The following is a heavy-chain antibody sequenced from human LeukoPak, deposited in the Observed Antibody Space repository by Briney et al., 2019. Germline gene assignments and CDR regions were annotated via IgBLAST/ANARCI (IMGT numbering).Heavy chain of an antibody. CDR1: GFTFSSYA. CDR3: AKGLRERVRHPTHYYYMDV. CDR2: IGGSGGST. Sequence: SGGSLRLSCAASGFTFSSYAMSWVRQAPGKGLEWVSAIGGSGGSTYYADSVKGRFTISRDNSKNTLYLQMNSLRAEDTAVYYCAKGLRERVRHPTHYYYMDVWGKGTTVTVSS. V-gene: IGHV3-23*01. J-gene: IGHJ6*03.